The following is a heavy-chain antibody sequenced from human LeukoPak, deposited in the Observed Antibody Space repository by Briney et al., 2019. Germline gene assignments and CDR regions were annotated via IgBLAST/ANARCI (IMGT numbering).Heavy chain of an antibody. CDR1: GFTFSSYA. D-gene: IGHD1/OR15-1a*01. V-gene: IGHV3-30*04. J-gene: IGHJ3*02. Sequence: GGSLRLSCAASGFTFSSYAMHWVRQAPGKGLEWVAVISYDGSNKYYADSVKGRFTISRDNSKNTLYLQMNSLRAEDTAVYYCARESSDQQDAFDIWGQGTMVTVSS. CDR3: ARESSDQQDAFDI. CDR2: ISYDGSNK.